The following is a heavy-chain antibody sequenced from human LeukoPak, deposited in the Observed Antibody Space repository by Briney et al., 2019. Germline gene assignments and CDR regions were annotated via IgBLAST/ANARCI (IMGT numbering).Heavy chain of an antibody. CDR3: IPHYYDSSGYYYFDY. Sequence: GGSLRLSCAASGFTFSGSAMHWVRQASGKGLEWVGRIRSKANSYATAYAASVKGRFTISRDDSKNTAYLQMNSLKTEDTAVYYCIPHYYDSSGYYYFDYWGQGTLVTVSS. D-gene: IGHD3-22*01. CDR2: IRSKANSYAT. CDR1: GFTFSGSA. J-gene: IGHJ4*02. V-gene: IGHV3-73*01.